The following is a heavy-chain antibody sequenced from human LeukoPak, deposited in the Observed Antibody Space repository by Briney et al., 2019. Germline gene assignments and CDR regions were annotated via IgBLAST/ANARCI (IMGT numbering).Heavy chain of an antibody. J-gene: IGHJ4*02. Sequence: GRSLRLSCAASGFTFSSYAMHWVRQDPGKGLEWVAVISYDGSNKYYADSVKGRFTISRDNSKNTLYLQMNSLRAEDTAVYYCARDRVIALDYWGQGTLVTVSS. CDR1: GFTFSSYA. CDR2: ISYDGSNK. D-gene: IGHD3-10*01. V-gene: IGHV3-30-3*01. CDR3: ARDRVIALDY.